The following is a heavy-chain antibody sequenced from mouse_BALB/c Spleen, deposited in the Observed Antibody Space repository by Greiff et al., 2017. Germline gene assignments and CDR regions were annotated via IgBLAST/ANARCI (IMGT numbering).Heavy chain of an antibody. CDR2: IYPGNGDT. J-gene: IGHJ3*01. CDR1: GYTFTSYN. D-gene: IGHD3-2*01. V-gene: IGHV1-12*01. Sequence: QGQLQQPGAELVKPGASVKMSCKASGYTFTSYNMHWVKLTPGQGLEWIGAIYPGNGDTSYNQKFKGKATLTADKSSSTAYMQLSSLTSEDSAVYYCAREARQLGLRSFAYWGQGTLVTVSA. CDR3: AREARQLGLRSFAY.